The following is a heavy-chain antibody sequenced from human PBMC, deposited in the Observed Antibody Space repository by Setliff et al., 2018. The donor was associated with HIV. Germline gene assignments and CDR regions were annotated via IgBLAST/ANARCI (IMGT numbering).Heavy chain of an antibody. V-gene: IGHV4-38-2*01. D-gene: IGHD5-12*01. Sequence: SETLSLTCDVSGFSISSRYYWGWIRQSPGKGLEWIGSIYHSGSTYYNPSLKSRVTISVDTSKNQFSLKLSSVTAADTAVYYCARMYSGYDWSPAGARTRYFDYWGQGTLVTVSS. CDR1: GFSISSRYY. CDR2: IYHSGST. CDR3: ARMYSGYDWSPAGARTRYFDY. J-gene: IGHJ4*02.